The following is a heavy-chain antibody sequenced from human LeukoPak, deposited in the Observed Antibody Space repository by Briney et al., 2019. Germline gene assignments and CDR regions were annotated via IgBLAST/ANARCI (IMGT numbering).Heavy chain of an antibody. Sequence: GASVKVSCKASGYTFTGYYMHWVRQAPGQGLEWMGWINPNSGNTGYAQKFQGRVTITRNTSISTAYMELSSLRSEDTAVYYCARGGSSWYEDAFDYWGQGTLVTVSS. J-gene: IGHJ4*02. V-gene: IGHV1-8*03. CDR3: ARGGSSWYEDAFDY. D-gene: IGHD6-13*01. CDR1: GYTFTGYY. CDR2: INPNSGNT.